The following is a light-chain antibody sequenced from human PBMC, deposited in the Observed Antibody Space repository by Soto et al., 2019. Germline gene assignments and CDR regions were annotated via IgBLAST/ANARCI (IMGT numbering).Light chain of an antibody. CDR3: QSADSSGTYEV. V-gene: IGLV3-25*03. Sequence: SYELTQPPSVSVSPGQTARITCSGAALPKQYAYWYQQKPGQAPVLVIYKDSERPSGIPERFSGSSSGTTVTLTISGVQAEDEADYYCQSADSSGTYEVFGGGTQLTVL. J-gene: IGLJ3*02. CDR1: ALPKQY. CDR2: KDS.